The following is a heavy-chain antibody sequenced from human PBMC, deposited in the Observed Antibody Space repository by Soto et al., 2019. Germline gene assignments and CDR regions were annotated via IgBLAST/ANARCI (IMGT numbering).Heavy chain of an antibody. V-gene: IGHV1-18*01. Sequence: QVQLVQSGAEVKKPGASVKVSCKASGYTFTSYGISWVRQAPGQGLEWMGWISAYNGNTNYAQKLQGRVTMTTDTSTSTAYMELRSLRSDDTAVYYCARDLGAYYYDSSGYLPDYGMDVWGQGTTVTVSS. CDR2: ISAYNGNT. J-gene: IGHJ6*02. CDR1: GYTFTSYG. CDR3: ARDLGAYYYDSSGYLPDYGMDV. D-gene: IGHD3-22*01.